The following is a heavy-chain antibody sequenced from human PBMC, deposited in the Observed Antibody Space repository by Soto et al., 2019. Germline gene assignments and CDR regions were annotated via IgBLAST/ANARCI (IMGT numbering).Heavy chain of an antibody. Sequence: QVQLQESGPGLVRPSQTLSLTCTVSGGSISSEYYHWTWIRQAPGKGLEWIGYIHYSGSVHYNPSLPSRLTMSVDTSKNLCSLKLSSVTAADTAVYFCAREDDGGDRDYYGLDVWGQGTTVTVSS. CDR2: IHYSGSV. CDR1: GGSISSEYYH. CDR3: AREDDGGDRDYYGLDV. V-gene: IGHV4-30-4*01. J-gene: IGHJ6*02. D-gene: IGHD2-21*02.